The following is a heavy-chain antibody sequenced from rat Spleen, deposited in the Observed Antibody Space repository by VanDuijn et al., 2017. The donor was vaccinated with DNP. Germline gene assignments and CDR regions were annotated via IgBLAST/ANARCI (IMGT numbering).Heavy chain of an antibody. CDR2: IWTTGIT. J-gene: IGHJ2*01. CDR3: AREDTPSRFEY. V-gene: IGHV2-41*01. D-gene: IGHD2-2*01. CDR1: GFSLTSYN. Sequence: QVQLKESGPGLVQPSQTLSLTCTVAGFSLTSYNVHWVRQSPGKGLEWMGVIWTTGITRFNSALKSRLSISKDTSKSQVFLKMNSLQTEDTATYYCAREDTPSRFEYWGQGVVVTVSS.